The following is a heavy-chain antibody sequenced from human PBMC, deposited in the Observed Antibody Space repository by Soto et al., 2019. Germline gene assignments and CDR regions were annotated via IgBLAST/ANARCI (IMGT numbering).Heavy chain of an antibody. CDR1: GFTFSSYA. Sequence: GSLRLSCAASGFTFSSYAMSWVRQAPGKGLEWVSAISGSGGSTYYADSVKGRFTISRDNSKNTLYLQMNSLRAEDTAVYYCAKGRAGGSTSFYYYYYMDVWGKGTTVTVSS. D-gene: IGHD2-2*01. CDR3: AKGRAGGSTSFYYYYYMDV. J-gene: IGHJ6*03. CDR2: ISGSGGST. V-gene: IGHV3-23*01.